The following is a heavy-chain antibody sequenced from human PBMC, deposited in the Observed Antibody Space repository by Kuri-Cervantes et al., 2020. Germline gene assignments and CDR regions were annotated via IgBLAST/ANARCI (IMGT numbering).Heavy chain of an antibody. D-gene: IGHD4-17*01. CDR1: GLTFSSYA. V-gene: IGHV3-30-3*01. CDR2: ISYDGSNK. J-gene: IGHJ4*02. Sequence: GGSLRLSCAASGLTFSSYAMHWVRQAPGKGLEWVAVISYDGSNKYYADSVKGRFTISRDNAKNSLYLQMNSLRAEDTAVYYCARSNDYGDSFDSWGQGTLVTVSS. CDR3: ARSNDYGDSFDS.